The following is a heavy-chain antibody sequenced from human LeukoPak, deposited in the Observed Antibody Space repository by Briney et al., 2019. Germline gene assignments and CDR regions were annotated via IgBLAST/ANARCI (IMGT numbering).Heavy chain of an antibody. CDR2: INPSGGST. Sequence: ASVKVSCKASGYTFTSYYMHWVRQAPGQGLEWMGIINPSGGSTSYAQKFQGRVTVTRDMSTSTVYMELSSLRSEDTAVYYCARDAPYDSSGYYYHPGYYFDYWGQGTLVTVSS. D-gene: IGHD3-22*01. V-gene: IGHV1-46*01. CDR3: ARDAPYDSSGYYYHPGYYFDY. CDR1: GYTFTSYY. J-gene: IGHJ4*02.